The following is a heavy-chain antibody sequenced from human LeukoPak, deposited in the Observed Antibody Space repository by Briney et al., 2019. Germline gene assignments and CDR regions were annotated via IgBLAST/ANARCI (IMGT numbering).Heavy chain of an antibody. Sequence: RRSLRLSCAASGFTFSTYGMHWVRQAPGKGLEWVAVIWYDGSNKYYADSVKGRFTISRDNSKNTLYLQMNSLRAEDTAVYYCAKAVTLVRTDAFDIWGQGTMVTVSS. CDR3: AKAVTLVRTDAFDI. V-gene: IGHV3-33*06. CDR2: IWYDGSNK. CDR1: GFTFSTYG. J-gene: IGHJ3*02. D-gene: IGHD3-10*01.